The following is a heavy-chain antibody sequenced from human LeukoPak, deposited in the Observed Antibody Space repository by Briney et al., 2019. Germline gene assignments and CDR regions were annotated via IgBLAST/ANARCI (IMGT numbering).Heavy chain of an antibody. Sequence: SETLSLTCTVSGGSISSSSYYWGWIRQPPGKGLEWIGYIYYSGSTNYNPSLKSRVTISVDTSKNQFSLKLSSVTAADTAVYYCARGTLWDYDSSDSYYYYGMDVWGQGTTVTVSS. J-gene: IGHJ6*02. V-gene: IGHV4-61*05. D-gene: IGHD3-22*01. CDR3: ARGTLWDYDSSDSYYYYGMDV. CDR2: IYYSGST. CDR1: GGSISSSSYY.